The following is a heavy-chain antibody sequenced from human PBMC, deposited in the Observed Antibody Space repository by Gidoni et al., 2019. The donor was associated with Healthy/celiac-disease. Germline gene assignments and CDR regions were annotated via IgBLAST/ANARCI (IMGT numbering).Heavy chain of an antibody. CDR2: TYYRSKWYN. J-gene: IGHJ6*02. Sequence: QVQLQQSGPGLVKPSQTLSLTCAISGDSVSSHSAAWNWIRQSPSRGLEWLGRTYYRSKWYNDYAVSVKRRITINPDTSKNQFSLQLNSVTPEDTAVYYCARDITMIVPYYYYGMDVWGQGTTVTVSS. V-gene: IGHV6-1*01. CDR1: GDSVSSHSAA. D-gene: IGHD3-22*01. CDR3: ARDITMIVPYYYYGMDV.